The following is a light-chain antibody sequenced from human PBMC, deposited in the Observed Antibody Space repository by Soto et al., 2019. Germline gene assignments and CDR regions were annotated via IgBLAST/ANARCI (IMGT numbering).Light chain of an antibody. CDR2: DAS. Sequence: EIVLTQSPATLSLSPGERATLSCRASQSVSSYLAWYQQKPGQAPRLLIYDASNRATGIPARFSGSGSGTDFTLTISSLEPDDFGVYYCQQRANWPLTFGGGTKVDIK. V-gene: IGKV3-11*01. CDR3: QQRANWPLT. CDR1: QSVSSY. J-gene: IGKJ4*01.